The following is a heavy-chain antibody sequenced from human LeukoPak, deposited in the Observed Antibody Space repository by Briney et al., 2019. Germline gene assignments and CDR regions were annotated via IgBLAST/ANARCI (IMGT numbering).Heavy chain of an antibody. Sequence: GGSLRLSCAASGFTFSSHWMHWVRHAPGKGLVWVAHIDSDGSITSSADSVKGRFTISRDNAKNTMYLQMNSLTAEDTAVYYCARERRGNEYALFDYWGQGALVTVSS. D-gene: IGHD2/OR15-2a*01. CDR1: GFTFSSHW. CDR2: IDSDGSIT. J-gene: IGHJ4*02. V-gene: IGHV3-74*01. CDR3: ARERRGNEYALFDY.